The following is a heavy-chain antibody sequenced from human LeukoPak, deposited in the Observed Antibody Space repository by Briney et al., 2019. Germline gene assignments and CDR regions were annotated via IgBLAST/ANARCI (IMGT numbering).Heavy chain of an antibody. CDR2: INPCSGAI. J-gene: IGHJ4*02. Sequence: GASVKVSCKSSGFTFTDEYIHWVRQAPGQGLEWMGWINPCSGAINYAQKFQGRVTLTRDTSISTAHMELSRLTSGDTAVYYCARDPKSQLLLDYWGQGTLVTVSS. CDR3: ARDPKSQLLLDY. V-gene: IGHV1-2*02. D-gene: IGHD2-2*01. CDR1: GFTFTDEY.